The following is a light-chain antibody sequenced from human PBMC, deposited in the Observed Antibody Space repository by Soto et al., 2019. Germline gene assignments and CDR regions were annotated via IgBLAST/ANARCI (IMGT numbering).Light chain of an antibody. CDR2: AAL. CDR3: QQGHHRWT. V-gene: IGKV1-39*01. J-gene: IGKJ1*01. Sequence: DIPMTQSPSSLSASVGDRVTNTCRTRQNSARYSNYYQHKPWKAPKLLIYAALTLQIGVPSRFSGSGFGTDFTLTISRLQTEDFATYYCQQGHHRWTFAQGAQGEIK. CDR1: QNSARY.